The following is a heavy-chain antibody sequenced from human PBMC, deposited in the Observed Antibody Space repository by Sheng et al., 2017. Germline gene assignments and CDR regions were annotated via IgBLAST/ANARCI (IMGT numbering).Heavy chain of an antibody. CDR1: GYTFTGYY. CDR2: INPNSGGT. D-gene: IGHD3-16*02. CDR3: ARDHDYVWGSYRYIYWFDP. V-gene: IGHV1-2*02. J-gene: IGHJ5*02. Sequence: QVQLVQSGAEVKKPVASVKVSCKASGYTFTGYYMHWVRQAPGQGLEWMGWINPNSGGTNYAQKFQGRVTMTRDTSISTAYMELSRLRSDDTAVYYCARDHDYVWGSYRYIYWFDPWGQGTLGHRLL.